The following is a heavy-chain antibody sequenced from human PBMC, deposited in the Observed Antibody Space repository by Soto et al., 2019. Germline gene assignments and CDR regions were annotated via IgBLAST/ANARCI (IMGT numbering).Heavy chain of an antibody. J-gene: IGHJ4*02. V-gene: IGHV1-69*13. CDR3: ARDRRYYYDSSGYDFDY. CDR1: GGTFSSYA. CDR2: IIPIFGTA. D-gene: IGHD3-22*01. Sequence: SVKVSCKASGGTFSSYAISWVRQAPGQGLEWMGGIIPIFGTANYAQKFQGRVTITADESTSTAYMELSSLRSEDTAVYYCARDRRYYYDSSGYDFDYWGQGTLVTVSS.